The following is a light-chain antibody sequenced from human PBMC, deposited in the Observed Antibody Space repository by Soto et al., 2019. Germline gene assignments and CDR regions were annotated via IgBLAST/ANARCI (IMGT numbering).Light chain of an antibody. CDR3: SSYTSSSTYD. CDR1: SSDVGGYNY. J-gene: IGLJ1*01. V-gene: IGLV2-14*01. CDR2: EVS. Sequence: QSALTQPASVSGSPGQSITISCTGTSSDVGGYNYVSWYQQHPGKAPKLMIYEVSNRPSGVSNHFSVSKSGNTASLTISGLQAEDEADYYCSSYTSSSTYDFGTGTKVTVL.